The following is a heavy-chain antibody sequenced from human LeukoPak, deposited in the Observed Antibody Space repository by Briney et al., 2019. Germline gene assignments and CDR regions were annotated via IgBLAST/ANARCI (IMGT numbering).Heavy chain of an antibody. Sequence: PSETLSLTCAVYGGSFSGYYWSWIRQPPGQGLGWIGEINHSGSTNYNPSLKSRVTISVATSKNQFSLKLSSVTAADTAVYYCATSIYGDSTFEYWGQGTLVTVSS. J-gene: IGHJ4*02. D-gene: IGHD4-17*01. CDR3: ATSIYGDSTFEY. CDR2: INHSGST. CDR1: GGSFSGYY. V-gene: IGHV4-34*01.